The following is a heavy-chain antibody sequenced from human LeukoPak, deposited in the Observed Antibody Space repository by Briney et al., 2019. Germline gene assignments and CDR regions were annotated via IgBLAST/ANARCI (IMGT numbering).Heavy chain of an antibody. D-gene: IGHD1-26*01. CDR3: AAGERDRGSYVYAYY. CDR1: GFTFTISA. Sequence: SVKVSFTASGFTFTISAVQWVRQARGQRLEWIGWIVVGSGNTNYAQKFQERVTITRDMSTSTAYMELSSLRSEDTAVYYCAAGERDRGSYVYAYYWGQGTLVTVSS. V-gene: IGHV1-58*01. J-gene: IGHJ4*02. CDR2: IVVGSGNT.